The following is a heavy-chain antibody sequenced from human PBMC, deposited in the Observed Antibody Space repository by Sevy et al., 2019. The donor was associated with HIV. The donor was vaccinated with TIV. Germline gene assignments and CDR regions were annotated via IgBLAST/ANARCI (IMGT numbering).Heavy chain of an antibody. D-gene: IGHD6-13*01. CDR3: VRAIAADASL. CDR1: GFTLNSYG. CDR2: IKQDGSVK. Sequence: GGSLRLSCAASGFTLNSYGMSWFRQAPGKGLEWVANIKQDGSVKYYVDSVKGRFTISRDNARNLVYLQMSSLTAEDTALYYCVRAIAADASLWGQGALVTVSS. V-gene: IGHV3-7*01. J-gene: IGHJ4*02.